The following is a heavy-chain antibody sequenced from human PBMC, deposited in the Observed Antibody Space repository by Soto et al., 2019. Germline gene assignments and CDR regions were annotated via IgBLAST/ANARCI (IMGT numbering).Heavy chain of an antibody. CDR1: GFTFSSYS. V-gene: IGHV3-23*01. Sequence: GGSLRLSCEASGFTFSSYSMSWVRQAPGKGLEWVSAISGSGGSTYYADSVKGRFTISRDNSKNTLYLQMNSLRAEDTAVYYCAKDQSVCCIAAACTSPDYWGQGTLVTVSS. D-gene: IGHD6-13*01. J-gene: IGHJ4*02. CDR3: AKDQSVCCIAAACTSPDY. CDR2: ISGSGGST.